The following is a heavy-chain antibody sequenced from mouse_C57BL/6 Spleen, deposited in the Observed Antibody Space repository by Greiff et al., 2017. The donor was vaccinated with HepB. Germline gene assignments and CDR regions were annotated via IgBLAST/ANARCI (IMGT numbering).Heavy chain of an antibody. Sequence: VQLQQPGAELVMPGASVKLSCKASGYTFTSYWMHWVKQRTGQGLEWIGEIDPSDSYTNYNQKFKGKSTLTVDKSSSTAYMQLSSLTSEDSAVYYCAREGDYWGQGTSVTVSS. V-gene: IGHV1-69*01. CDR3: AREGDY. CDR1: GYTFTSYW. J-gene: IGHJ4*01. CDR2: IDPSDSYT.